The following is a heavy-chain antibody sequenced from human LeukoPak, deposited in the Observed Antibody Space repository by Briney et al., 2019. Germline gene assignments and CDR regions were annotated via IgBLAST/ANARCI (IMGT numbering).Heavy chain of an antibody. CDR2: IYTSGST. J-gene: IGHJ5*02. CDR3: ARDMAAAPYNWFDP. Sequence: SETLSLTCTVSGGSISSYYWGWIRQPAGKGLEWIGLIYTSGSTNYNPSLKSRVTMSVDTSKNQFSLKLSSVTAADTAVYYCARDMAAAPYNWFDPWGQGTLVTVSS. CDR1: GGSISSYY. D-gene: IGHD6-13*01. V-gene: IGHV4-4*07.